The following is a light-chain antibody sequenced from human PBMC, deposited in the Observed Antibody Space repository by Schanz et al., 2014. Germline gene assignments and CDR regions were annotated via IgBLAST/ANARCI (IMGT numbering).Light chain of an antibody. J-gene: IGLJ3*02. CDR1: SSDVGGHNY. V-gene: IGLV2-11*01. CDR2: DVS. CDR3: SSYAGNNIWV. Sequence: QSALTQPRSVSGSPGQSVTISCAGTSSDVGGHNYVSWYQQHPGKAPKLIIYDVSVRPSGVPDRFSGSKSGNTASLTVSGLQAEDEADYYCSSYAGNNIWVFGGGTKLTVL.